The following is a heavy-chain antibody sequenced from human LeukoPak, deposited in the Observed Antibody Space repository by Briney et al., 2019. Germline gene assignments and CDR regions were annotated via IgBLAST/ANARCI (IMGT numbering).Heavy chain of an antibody. V-gene: IGHV4-59*11. CDR1: GGSIGSHY. Sequence: SETLSLTCTVSGGSIGSHYWSWIRQPPGKGLEWIGHLYYSGSTNYNPSLKSRVTISVDMSKKQFSLRLTSVNAADTAVYYCARGPIGYDYVWGSWFDYWGQGTLVTVSS. CDR3: ARGPIGYDYVWGSWFDY. D-gene: IGHD3-16*01. CDR2: LYYSGST. J-gene: IGHJ4*02.